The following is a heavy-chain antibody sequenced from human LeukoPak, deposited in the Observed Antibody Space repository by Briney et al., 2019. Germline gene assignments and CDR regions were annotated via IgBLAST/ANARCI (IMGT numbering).Heavy chain of an antibody. CDR3: ARGPYCSGGSCYWFDP. CDR2: IYTSGST. J-gene: IGHJ5*02. D-gene: IGHD2-15*01. CDR1: GGSMSSYY. V-gene: IGHV4-4*09. Sequence: SETLSLTCTVSGGSMSSYYWSWIRQPPGKGLEWIGYIYTSGSTNYNPSLKSRVTISVDTSKNQFSLKLSSVTAADTAVYYCARGPYCSGGSCYWFDPWGQGTLVTVSS.